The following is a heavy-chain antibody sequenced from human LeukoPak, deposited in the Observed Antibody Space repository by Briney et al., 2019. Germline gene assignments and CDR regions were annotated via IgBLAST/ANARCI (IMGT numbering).Heavy chain of an antibody. V-gene: IGHV6-1*01. CDR1: GASVSSNSSA. CDR2: TYYRSKCYT. CDR3: ARGGSLWFGELDYYCMDV. Sequence: SRILSPTCAVSGASVSSNSSAWNCIRQSPSRGLEWLGRTYYRSKCYTDYTVSVKSRRTITPDTAKTHFSLQLNSVTPEDTAVYYCARGGSLWFGELDYYCMDVWGQGTTVTVSS. D-gene: IGHD3-10*01. J-gene: IGHJ6*02.